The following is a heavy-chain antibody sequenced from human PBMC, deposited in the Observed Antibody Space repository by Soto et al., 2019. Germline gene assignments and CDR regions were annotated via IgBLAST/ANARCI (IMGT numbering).Heavy chain of an antibody. CDR1: GFTFSSYA. V-gene: IGHV3-23*01. J-gene: IGHJ6*03. CDR3: AKVPDDFWSGYYSSGYYYMDV. CDR2: ISGSGGST. Sequence: GGSLRLSCAASGFTFSSYAMSWVRQAPGKGLEWVSAISGSGGSTYYADSVKGRFTISRDNSKNTLYLQMNSLRAEDTAVYYCAKVPDDFWSGYYSSGYYYMDVWGKGTTVTVSS. D-gene: IGHD3-3*01.